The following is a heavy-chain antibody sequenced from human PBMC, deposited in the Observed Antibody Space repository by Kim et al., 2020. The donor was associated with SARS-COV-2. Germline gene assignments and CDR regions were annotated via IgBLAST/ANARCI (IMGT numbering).Heavy chain of an antibody. CDR2: IIPIFGTA. V-gene: IGHV1-69*13. CDR1: GGTFSSYA. J-gene: IGHJ5*02. Sequence: SVKVSCKASGGTFSSYAISWVRQAPGQGLEWMGGIIPIFGTANYAQKFQGRVTITADESTSTAYMELSSLRSEDTAVYYCARDRAAVADFWFDPWGQGTLVTVSS. CDR3: ARDRAAVADFWFDP. D-gene: IGHD6-19*01.